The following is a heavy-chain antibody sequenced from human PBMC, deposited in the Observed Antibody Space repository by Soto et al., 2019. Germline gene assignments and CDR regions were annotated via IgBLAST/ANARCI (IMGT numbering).Heavy chain of an antibody. Sequence: QVHLQQWGAGQLKPSETLSLTCAVYGGSFSGYYWSWIRQPPGKGLEWIGEINHIGSTNYSPSLKRRVSISVDTSKNQFSLKLSSVTAADTSVYYCAAFHVLLWFGESPNRHLQYWGQGTLVTVSS. J-gene: IGHJ4*02. CDR2: INHIGST. D-gene: IGHD3-10*01. CDR1: GGSFSGYY. V-gene: IGHV4-34*01. CDR3: AAFHVLLWFGESPNRHLQY.